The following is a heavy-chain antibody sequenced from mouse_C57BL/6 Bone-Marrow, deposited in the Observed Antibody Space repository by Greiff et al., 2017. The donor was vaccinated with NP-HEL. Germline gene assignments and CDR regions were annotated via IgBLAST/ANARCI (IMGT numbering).Heavy chain of an antibody. CDR2: INPGSGGT. J-gene: IGHJ3*01. CDR1: GYAFTNYL. D-gene: IGHD2-4*01. CDR3: ARGGIYYDYAWFAY. V-gene: IGHV1-54*01. Sequence: VKLVESGAELVRPGTSVKVSCKASGYAFTNYLLEWVKQRPGQGLEWIGVINPGSGGTNYNEKFKGKATLTADKSYSTAYMQLSSLTSEDSAVYFCARGGIYYDYAWFAYWGQGTLVTVSA.